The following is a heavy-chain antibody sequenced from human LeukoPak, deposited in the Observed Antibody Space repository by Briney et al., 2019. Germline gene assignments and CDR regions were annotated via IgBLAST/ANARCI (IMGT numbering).Heavy chain of an antibody. Sequence: PSETLSLTCAVYGGSFSGYYWSWIRQPPGKGLEWIGEINHSGSTNYNPSLKSRVTTSVDTSKNQFSLKLSSVTAADTAVYYCARGRDCSSTSCYPLSFGYWGQGTLVTVSS. CDR3: ARGRDCSSTSCYPLSFGY. J-gene: IGHJ4*02. V-gene: IGHV4-34*01. CDR1: GGSFSGYY. D-gene: IGHD2-2*01. CDR2: INHSGST.